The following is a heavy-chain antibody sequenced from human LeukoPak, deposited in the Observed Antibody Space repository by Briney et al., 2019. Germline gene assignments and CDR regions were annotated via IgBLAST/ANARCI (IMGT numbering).Heavy chain of an antibody. V-gene: IGHV5-51*01. D-gene: IGHD4-23*01. CDR1: GYSFTTYW. Sequence: GESLKISCKGSGYSFTTYWIGWVRQMPGKGLEWMGIIYPGDSDTRYSPSFQGQVTISADKSISTAYLQWGSLKASDTAIYYCARLDYGGNEVVDYWGQGTLVTVSS. CDR3: ARLDYGGNEVVDY. CDR2: IYPGDSDT. J-gene: IGHJ4*02.